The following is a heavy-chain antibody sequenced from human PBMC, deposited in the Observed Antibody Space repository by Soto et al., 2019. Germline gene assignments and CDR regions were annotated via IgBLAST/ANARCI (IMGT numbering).Heavy chain of an antibody. CDR1: GFTFSSYS. CDR2: ISSSSSYI. Sequence: EVQLVESGGGLVKPGGSLRLSCAASGFTFSSYSMNWVRQAPGKGLEWVSSISSSSSYIYYADSVKGRFTISRDKAKNALYLQMNSLRDEDTAVYYCARDKGGIAALHYYYYYGMDVWGQGTTVTVSS. D-gene: IGHD6-13*01. CDR3: ARDKGGIAALHYYYYYGMDV. V-gene: IGHV3-21*01. J-gene: IGHJ6*02.